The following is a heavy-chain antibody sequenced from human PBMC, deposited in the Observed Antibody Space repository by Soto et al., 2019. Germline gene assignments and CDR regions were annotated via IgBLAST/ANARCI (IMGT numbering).Heavy chain of an antibody. CDR3: ARDYYKYYDSSGYYRSPAY. CDR1: GYTFTSYD. CDR2: MNPNSGNT. Sequence: ASVKVSCKASGYTFTSYDINWVRQATGQGLEWMGWMNPNSGNTGYAQKFQGRVTMTRNTSISTAYMELSGLRSEDTAVYYCARDYYKYYDSSGYYRSPAYWGQGTLVTVSS. J-gene: IGHJ4*02. V-gene: IGHV1-8*01. D-gene: IGHD3-22*01.